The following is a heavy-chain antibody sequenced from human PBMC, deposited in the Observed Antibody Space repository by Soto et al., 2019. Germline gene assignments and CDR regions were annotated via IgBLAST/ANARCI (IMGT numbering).Heavy chain of an antibody. CDR1: GGTFSSYA. D-gene: IGHD1-26*01. V-gene: IGHV1-69*01. CDR2: IIPIFGTA. J-gene: IGHJ3*02. CDR3: ARDCTGIVGATSDAFDI. Sequence: QVPLVQSGAEVKKPGSSVKVSCKASGGTFSSYAISWVRQAPGQGLEWMGGIIPIFGTANYAQKFQGRVTITADESTSTAYMELSSLRSEDTAVYYCARDCTGIVGATSDAFDIWGQGTMVTVSS.